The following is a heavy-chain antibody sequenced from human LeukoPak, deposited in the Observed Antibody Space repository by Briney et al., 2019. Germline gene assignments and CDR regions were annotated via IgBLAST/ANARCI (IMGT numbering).Heavy chain of an antibody. J-gene: IGHJ4*02. D-gene: IGHD1-26*01. CDR1: GYSISSGYF. CDR2: IHHSGST. CDR3: VRGSALVGAPFAY. Sequence: SETLSLTCTVSGYSISSGYFWGWIRQTPGKGLEWIGTIHHSGSTDYSPSLKSRITMSVDPAKNQFSLKLRSVTAADTSVYYCVRGSALVGAPFAYWGQGTLVTVSS. V-gene: IGHV4-38-2*02.